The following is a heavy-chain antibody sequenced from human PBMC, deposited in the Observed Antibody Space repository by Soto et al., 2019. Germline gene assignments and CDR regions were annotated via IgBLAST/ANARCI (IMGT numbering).Heavy chain of an antibody. J-gene: IGHJ4*02. V-gene: IGHV3-33*01. CDR3: ARDDAYGDMGFGY. CDR1: GFTFSRYG. CDR2: ILDDGSDQ. D-gene: IGHD4-17*01. Sequence: QVQLVESGGGVVQPGRSLRLSCAASGFTFSRYGMHWVRQAPGKGLEWVAVILDDGSDQNYVDSVKGRFTISRDNSKNGLYLQMSSLRAVDTVVYYCARDDAYGDMGFGYWGQGTLVSVSS.